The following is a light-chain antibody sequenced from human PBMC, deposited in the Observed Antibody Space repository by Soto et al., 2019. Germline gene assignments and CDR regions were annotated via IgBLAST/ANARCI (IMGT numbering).Light chain of an antibody. V-gene: IGLV2-14*01. Sequence: QSALTQPASVSGSPGQSITISCSGTSSDVGGYIYVSWDQQHRGKAPKLMIYDVSNGPSGVSNRFSGSKSGNTASLNISGLQAEDEADYYCSSYTSSSTLAVFGGGTQLTVL. CDR2: DVS. J-gene: IGLJ7*01. CDR3: SSYTSSSTLAV. CDR1: SSDVGGYIY.